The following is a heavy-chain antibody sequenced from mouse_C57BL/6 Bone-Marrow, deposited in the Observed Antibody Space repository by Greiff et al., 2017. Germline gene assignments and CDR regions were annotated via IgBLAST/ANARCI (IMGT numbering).Heavy chain of an antibody. CDR1: GFTFSSYG. CDR2: ISSGGSYT. D-gene: IGHD1-1*01. Sequence: VKLMESGGDLVKPGGSLKLSCAASGFTFSSYGMSWVRQTPDKRLEWVATISSGGSYTYYPDSVKGRFTISRDNAKNTLYLQMSSLKSEDTAMYYCASPYYYGSSYYAMDYWGQGTSVTVSS. J-gene: IGHJ4*01. V-gene: IGHV5-6*01. CDR3: ASPYYYGSSYYAMDY.